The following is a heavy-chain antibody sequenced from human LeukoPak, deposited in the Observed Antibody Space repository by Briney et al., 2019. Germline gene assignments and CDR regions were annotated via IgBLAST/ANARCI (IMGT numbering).Heavy chain of an antibody. V-gene: IGHV4-34*01. J-gene: IGHJ6*03. Sequence: SETLSLTCAVYGGSFSGYYWSWIRQPPGKGLEWIGEINHSGSTNYNPSLKSRVTISVDTSKNQFSLKLSSVTAADTAVYYCARGSGGRAWYYYYYMDVWGKGTTATVSS. CDR3: ARGSGGRAWYYYYYMDV. CDR1: GGSFSGYY. D-gene: IGHD2-15*01. CDR2: INHSGST.